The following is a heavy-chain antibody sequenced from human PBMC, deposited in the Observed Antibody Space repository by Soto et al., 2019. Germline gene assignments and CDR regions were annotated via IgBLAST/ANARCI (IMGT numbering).Heavy chain of an antibody. Sequence: VGSLRLSCAASGFTFSSYAMHWVRQAPGKGLEWVAVISYDGSNKYYADSVKGRFTISRDNSKNTLYLQMNSLRAEDTDVYYCASLHPRSWGQGTLVPVSS. V-gene: IGHV3-30-3*01. J-gene: IGHJ5*02. CDR3: ASLHPRS. CDR1: GFTFSSYA. CDR2: ISYDGSNK.